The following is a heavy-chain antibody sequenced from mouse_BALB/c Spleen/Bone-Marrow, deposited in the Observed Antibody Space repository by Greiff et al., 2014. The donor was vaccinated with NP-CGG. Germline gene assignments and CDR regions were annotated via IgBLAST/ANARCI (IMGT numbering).Heavy chain of an antibody. D-gene: IGHD1-1*01. CDR1: GFNIKDTY. J-gene: IGHJ3*01. V-gene: IGHV14-3*02. CDR3: AIYYYGSSWGFAY. CDR2: IDPANGNT. Sequence: VQLKESGAELVKPGASVKLSCTASGFNIKDTYMHWVKQRPEQGLEWIGRIDPANGNTKYDPKFQGKATITADTSSNTAYLQLSSLTSEDTAVYYCAIYYYGSSWGFAYWGQGTLVTVSA.